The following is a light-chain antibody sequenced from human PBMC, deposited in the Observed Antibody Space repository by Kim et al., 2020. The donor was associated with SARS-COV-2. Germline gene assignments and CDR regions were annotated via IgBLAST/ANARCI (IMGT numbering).Light chain of an antibody. CDR2: WAS. V-gene: IGKV4-1*01. Sequence: DIVMTQSPDSLAVSLGERATINCKSSQSVLYSSNNKNYLAWYQQKPGQPPNLLIYWASTRKSGVPDRFSGSGSGTDFTLTISSLQAEDVAVYYCQQYYSTPWTFGQGTKVDIK. CDR3: QQYYSTPWT. CDR1: QSVLYSSNNKNY. J-gene: IGKJ1*01.